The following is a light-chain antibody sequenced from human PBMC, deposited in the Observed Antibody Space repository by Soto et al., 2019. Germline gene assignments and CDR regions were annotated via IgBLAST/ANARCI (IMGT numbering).Light chain of an antibody. Sequence: EIVMTQSPATLSVSPGERATLACRASQSVSSNLAWYQQKPGQAPRLLIYGASTRATGIQARFSGSGSGTEFTLTISSLQSEDFAVYYCQPYNNWPPYTFGQGTKLEIK. CDR3: QPYNNWPPYT. CDR2: GAS. CDR1: QSVSSN. V-gene: IGKV3D-15*01. J-gene: IGKJ2*01.